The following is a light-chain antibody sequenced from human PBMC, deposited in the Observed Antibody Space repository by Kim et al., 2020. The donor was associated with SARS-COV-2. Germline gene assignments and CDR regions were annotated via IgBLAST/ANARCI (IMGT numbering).Light chain of an antibody. CDR1: QSVGSY. CDR2: DAS. J-gene: IGKJ4*01. V-gene: IGKV3-11*01. Sequence: LAPGEGATLSCRASQSVGSYLAWYQQRPGQAPRHLIYDASNRAAGIPARFSGSGSGTDFALTISSLEPEDFAVYYCQQRSSWPLTFGGGTKVDIK. CDR3: QQRSSWPLT.